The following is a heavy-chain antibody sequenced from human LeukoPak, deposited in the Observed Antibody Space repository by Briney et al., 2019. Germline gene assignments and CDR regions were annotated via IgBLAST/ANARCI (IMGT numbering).Heavy chain of an antibody. CDR3: AKYRD. Sequence: GGSLRLSCAVSGFTFSSYAVHWVRQAPGKGLEWVTLVSSDGSHKDYADSVKGRFTISRDNAKNSLYLQMNSLRAEDTAIYYCAKYRDWGQGTLVTVSS. CDR1: GFTFSSYA. D-gene: IGHD2-2*02. J-gene: IGHJ4*02. V-gene: IGHV3-30*04. CDR2: VSSDGSHK.